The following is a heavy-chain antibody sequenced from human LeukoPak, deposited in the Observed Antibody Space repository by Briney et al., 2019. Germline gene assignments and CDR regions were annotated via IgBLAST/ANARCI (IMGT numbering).Heavy chain of an antibody. CDR3: ARVTPLGRTRKVRFLEWGYYYYYMDV. CDR1: GGSISSYY. V-gene: IGHV4-59*01. D-gene: IGHD3-3*01. CDR2: IYYSGST. Sequence: SETLSLTCTVSGGSISSYYWSWIRQPPGKGLEWIGYIYYSGSTNYNPSLKSRVTISVDTSKNQFSLKLSSVTAADTAVYYCARVTPLGRTRKVRFLEWGYYYYYMDVWGKGTTVTVSS. J-gene: IGHJ6*03.